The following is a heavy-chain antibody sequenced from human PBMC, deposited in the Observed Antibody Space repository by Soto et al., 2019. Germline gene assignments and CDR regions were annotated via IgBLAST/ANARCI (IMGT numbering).Heavy chain of an antibody. D-gene: IGHD3-22*01. J-gene: IGHJ3*02. CDR1: GFTFSSYA. Sequence: QVQLVESGGGVVQPGRSLRLSCAASGFTFSSYAMHWVRQAPGKGLEWVAVISYDGSNKYYADSVKGRFTISRDNSKNTLYLQMNSLIAEDTAVYYCARERYYYDSSGYKQPGAFDIWGHGTMVTVSS. CDR3: ARERYYYDSSGYKQPGAFDI. V-gene: IGHV3-30-3*01. CDR2: ISYDGSNK.